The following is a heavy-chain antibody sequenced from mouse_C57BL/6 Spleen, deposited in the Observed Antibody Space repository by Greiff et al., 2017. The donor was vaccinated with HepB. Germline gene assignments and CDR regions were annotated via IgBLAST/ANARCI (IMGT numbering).Heavy chain of an antibody. Sequence: VQRVESGAELARPGASVKLSCKASGYTFTSYGISWVKQRTGQGLEWIGEIYPRSGNTYYNEKFKGKATLTADKSSSTAYMELRSLTSEDSAVYFCARKEVGAMDYWGQGTSVTVSS. D-gene: IGHD1-1*02. J-gene: IGHJ4*01. CDR1: GYTFTSYG. CDR2: IYPRSGNT. V-gene: IGHV1-81*01. CDR3: ARKEVGAMDY.